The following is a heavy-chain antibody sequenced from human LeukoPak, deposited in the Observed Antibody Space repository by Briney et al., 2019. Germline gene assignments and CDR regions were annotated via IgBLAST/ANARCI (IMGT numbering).Heavy chain of an antibody. J-gene: IGHJ4*02. Sequence: ASVKVSCKASGGIFSSYAISWVRQAPGQGLEWMGGIIPIFGAANYAQKFQGRVTITADESTSTAYMELSSPRSEDTAVYYCATCARNFYCYRFDYWGQGTLVTVSS. V-gene: IGHV1-69*13. CDR2: IIPIFGAA. D-gene: IGHD2-2*02. CDR3: ATCARNFYCYRFDY. CDR1: GGIFSSYA.